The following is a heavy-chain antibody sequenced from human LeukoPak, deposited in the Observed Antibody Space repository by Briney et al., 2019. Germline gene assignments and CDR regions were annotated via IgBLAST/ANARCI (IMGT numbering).Heavy chain of an antibody. J-gene: IGHJ3*01. V-gene: IGHV1-8*01. CDR2: TNPHNEKA. Sequence: ASVKVSYQASGFTFSTYDIKWVRQATGQGLEWMGGTNPHNEKARYSQKFQGRVTMGRDTSTNTAYMELNGLTSEDTAVCYCARVARPPYKVCGSVTCYGEDAFDVWGQGTLVTVSS. CDR3: ARVARPPYKVCGSVTCYGEDAFDV. D-gene: IGHD2-2*01. CDR1: GFTFSTYD.